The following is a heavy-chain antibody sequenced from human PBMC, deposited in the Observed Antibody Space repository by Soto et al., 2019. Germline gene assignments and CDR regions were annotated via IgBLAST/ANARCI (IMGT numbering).Heavy chain of an antibody. J-gene: IGHJ5*02. D-gene: IGHD2-15*01. CDR2: INHSGST. CDR1: GGSFSGYY. CDR3: ARRPPSFGIVSPWFDP. V-gene: IGHV4-34*01. Sequence: SETLSLTCAFYGGSFSGYYWSWIRQPPGKGLEWIGEINHSGSTNYNPSLKSRVTISVDTSKNQFSLKLSSVTAADTAVYYCARRPPSFGIVSPWFDPWGQGTLVTGSS.